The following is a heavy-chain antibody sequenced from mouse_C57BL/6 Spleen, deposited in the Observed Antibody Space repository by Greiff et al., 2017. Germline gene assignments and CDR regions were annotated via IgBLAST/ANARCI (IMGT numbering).Heavy chain of an antibody. Sequence: EVQLQQSGPELVKPGASVKISCKASGYSFTDYNMHWVKQSNGKSLEWIGVLNPNYGTPSYNQKFKGKATLTLDQSSSTAYMQLNSLTSEDSAVDYCARTRGYWYFDVWGTGTTVTVSS. J-gene: IGHJ1*03. CDR3: ARTRGYWYFDV. V-gene: IGHV1-39*01. CDR2: LNPNYGTP. CDR1: GYSFTDYN.